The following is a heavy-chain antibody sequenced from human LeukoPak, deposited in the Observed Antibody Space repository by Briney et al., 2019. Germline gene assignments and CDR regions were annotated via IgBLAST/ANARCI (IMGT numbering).Heavy chain of an antibody. J-gene: IGHJ4*02. CDR1: GFTFSSYG. CDR3: AKKSPGGLLSRPYYFDY. V-gene: IGHV3-30*18. D-gene: IGHD1-26*01. Sequence: GGSLRLSCAASGFTFSSYGMHWVRQAPGKGLEWVAVISYDGSNKYYADSVKGRFTISRDNSKNTLYLQMNSLRAEDTAVYYCAKKSPGGLLSRPYYFDYWGQGTLVTVSS. CDR2: ISYDGSNK.